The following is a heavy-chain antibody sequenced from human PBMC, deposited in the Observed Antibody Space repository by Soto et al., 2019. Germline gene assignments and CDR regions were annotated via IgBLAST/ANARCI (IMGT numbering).Heavy chain of an antibody. D-gene: IGHD2-15*01. CDR2: IWFDGSKT. Sequence: QEQLVESGGGVVQPGRSLRLSCTTSGFSFSSYGMQWVRQAPGKGLEWVAVIWFDGSKTYYGDSVKGRFTISRDNSKNTLHLQMNSLRVEDTAVYYCARDLGSCSGTSCYSLYWGQGTLVTVSS. CDR3: ARDLGSCSGTSCYSLY. V-gene: IGHV3-33*01. CDR1: GFSFSSYG. J-gene: IGHJ4*02.